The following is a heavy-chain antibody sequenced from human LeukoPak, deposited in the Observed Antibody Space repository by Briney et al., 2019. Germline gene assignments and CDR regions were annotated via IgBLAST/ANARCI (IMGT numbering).Heavy chain of an antibody. CDR1: GGSFSGYY. V-gene: IGHV4-34*01. CDR3: ARYYGDYGEDY. CDR2: INHSGST. D-gene: IGHD4-17*01. J-gene: IGHJ4*02. Sequence: ASETLSRTCAVYGGSFSGYYWSWIRQPPGKGLEWIGEINHSGSTNYNPSLKSRVTISVDTSKNQFSLKLSSVTAADTAVYYCARYYGDYGEDYWGQGTLVTVSS.